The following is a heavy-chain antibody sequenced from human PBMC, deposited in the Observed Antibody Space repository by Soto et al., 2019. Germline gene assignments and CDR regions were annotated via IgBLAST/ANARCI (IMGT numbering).Heavy chain of an antibody. D-gene: IGHD5-18*01. J-gene: IGHJ6*02. CDR2: ISWDGGST. V-gene: IGHV3-43*01. CDR3: AKAHLHSYGYYYYYGMDV. CDR1: GFTFDDYT. Sequence: GGSLRLSCAASGFTFDDYTMHWVRQAPGKGLEWVSLISWDGGSTYYADSVKGRFTISRDNSKNSLYLQMNSLRTEDTALYYCAKAHLHSYGYYYYYGMDVWGQGTTVTVSS.